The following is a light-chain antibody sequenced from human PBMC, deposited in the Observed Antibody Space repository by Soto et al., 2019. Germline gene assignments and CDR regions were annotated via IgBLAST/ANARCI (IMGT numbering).Light chain of an antibody. CDR2: EVT. V-gene: IGLV2-8*01. Sequence: QSALTQPPSASGSPGQSVTISCTGTSSDVGTYNYVSWYRQYPGKAPKLLIFEVTSRPSGVPDRFSGSKSGNTASLTVSGLQAEDEAHYYCSSYAGSNTWVFGGGTKLNVL. CDR1: SSDVGTYNY. CDR3: SSYAGSNTWV. J-gene: IGLJ3*02.